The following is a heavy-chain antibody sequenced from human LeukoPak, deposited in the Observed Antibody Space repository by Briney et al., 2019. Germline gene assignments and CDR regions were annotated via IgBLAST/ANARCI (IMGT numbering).Heavy chain of an antibody. D-gene: IGHD3-3*01. CDR1: GFTFSSYS. CDR3: ARLYVEIYYDFWSGPLDY. J-gene: IGHJ4*02. Sequence: PGGSLRLSCAASGFTFSSYSMNWVRQAPGKGLEWVSSISSSSSYIYYADSVKGRFTISRDNAKNSLYLQMNSLRAEDTAVYYCARLYVEIYYDFWSGPLDYWGQGTLVTVSS. V-gene: IGHV3-21*01. CDR2: ISSSSSYI.